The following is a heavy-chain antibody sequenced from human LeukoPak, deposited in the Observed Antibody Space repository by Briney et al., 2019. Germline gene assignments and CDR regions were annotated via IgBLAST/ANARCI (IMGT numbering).Heavy chain of an antibody. CDR1: GFTVSSHF. Sequence: GGSLRLSCAASGFTVSSHFMTWVRQTPGTGLEWVSVIYSGGDAYYADSVKGRFAISRDNSKNTLYLQMNSLRAEDTAVYYCAKRPSRIVGVSNWFDPWGQGTLVTVSS. J-gene: IGHJ5*02. V-gene: IGHV3-53*01. CDR2: IYSGGDA. D-gene: IGHD1-26*01. CDR3: AKRPSRIVGVSNWFDP.